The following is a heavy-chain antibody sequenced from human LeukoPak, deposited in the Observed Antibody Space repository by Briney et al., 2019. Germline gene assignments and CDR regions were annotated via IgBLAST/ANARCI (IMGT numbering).Heavy chain of an antibody. CDR3: ARQVNVGPTAAWYFDY. CDR2: IYPGDSDT. CDR1: GYSFTSYW. J-gene: IGHJ4*02. D-gene: IGHD2-15*01. Sequence: GESLKISCKGSGYSFTSYWSGWVRQMPGKGLEWMGIIYPGDSDTRYSPSFQGQVTISADKSISTAYLQWSSLKASDTAMYYCARQVNVGPTAAWYFDYWGQGTLVTVSS. V-gene: IGHV5-51*01.